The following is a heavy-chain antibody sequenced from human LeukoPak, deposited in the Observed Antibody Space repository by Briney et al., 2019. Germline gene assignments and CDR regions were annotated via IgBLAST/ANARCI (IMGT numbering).Heavy chain of an antibody. Sequence: SETLSLTCTVSGYSISSGYYWGWIRQPPGKGLEWIGSIYHSGSTYYNPSLKSRVTISVDTSKNQFSLKLSSVTAADTAVYYCAREVTMIVVVIHAGGCFDYWGQGTLVTVSS. V-gene: IGHV4-38-2*02. CDR2: IYHSGST. J-gene: IGHJ4*02. CDR3: AREVTMIVVVIHAGGCFDY. D-gene: IGHD3-22*01. CDR1: GYSISSGYY.